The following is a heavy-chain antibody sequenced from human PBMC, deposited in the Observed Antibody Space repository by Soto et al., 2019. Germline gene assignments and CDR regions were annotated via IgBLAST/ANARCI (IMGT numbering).Heavy chain of an antibody. D-gene: IGHD3-16*01. Sequence: PGGSLRLSCAASGFTFSSYHMSWVRQAPGKGLEWVSAISSGGSTYYADSVKGRFTIFRDNSNNMMYLQLKSLRADDTAVYYRAIEDRLGAVCTYGFDIWGQGTMVTVSS. CDR2: ISSGGST. J-gene: IGHJ3*02. CDR3: AIEDRLGAVCTYGFDI. CDR1: GFTFSSYH. V-gene: IGHV3-23*01.